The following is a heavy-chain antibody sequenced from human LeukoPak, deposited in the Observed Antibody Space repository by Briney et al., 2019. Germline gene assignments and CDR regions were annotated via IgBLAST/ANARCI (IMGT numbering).Heavy chain of an antibody. V-gene: IGHV4-34*04. CDR1: VGSFRGYL. CDR2: INHSGST. CDR3: ARLGQWLLQPPHDY. D-gene: IGHD6-19*01. Sequence: ETESLTCAVCVGSFRGYLWSWIRQPPGEGLEWIGEINHSGSTNHNLSLTSRANMSVHTSKHQFSLRLSSVTAEDTAVYYCARLGQWLLQPPHDYCGDRDLFSASS. J-gene: IGHJ4*01.